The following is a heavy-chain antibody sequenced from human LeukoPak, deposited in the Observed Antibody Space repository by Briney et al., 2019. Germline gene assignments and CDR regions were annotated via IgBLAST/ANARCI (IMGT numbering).Heavy chain of an antibody. CDR1: GGSFXGYY. CDR2: INHSGST. D-gene: IGHD6-19*01. CDR3: ARQYSSGWYGDAFDI. J-gene: IGHJ3*02. Sequence: SETLSLTCAVYGGSFXGYYWSWIRQPPXXXXEWIGEINHSGSTNYNPSLKSRVTISVDTSKNQFSLKLSSVTAADTAVYYCARQYSSGWYGDAFDIWGQGTMVTVSS. V-gene: IGHV4-34*01.